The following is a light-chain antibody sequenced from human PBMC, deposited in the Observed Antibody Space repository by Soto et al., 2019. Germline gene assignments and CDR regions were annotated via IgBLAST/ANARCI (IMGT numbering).Light chain of an antibody. CDR3: QQYSIAPS. V-gene: IGKV3-20*01. CDR2: GAS. J-gene: IGKJ3*01. CDR1: QTVSSSY. Sequence: EIVLTQSPGTLSLSPGERATLSCRASQTVSSSYLGWYQQKPGQAPRLLIYGASNRATGTPDRFSGSGSGTDFTLNISRLEPEDFALYYCQQYSIAPSFGPGTKVDVK.